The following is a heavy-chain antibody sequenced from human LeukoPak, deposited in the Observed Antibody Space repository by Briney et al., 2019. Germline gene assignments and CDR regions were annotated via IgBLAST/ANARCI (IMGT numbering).Heavy chain of an antibody. CDR2: INPNSGDT. CDR3: ARGELLTSNWYEGGGDY. Sequence: ASVKVSCKSSGDTFTGYYIQWVRQAPGQGPEWMGWINPNSGDTNYVQKFQGRVTMTRDTSINTAYMELSRLTSDDTAVYYCARGELLTSNWYEGGGDYWGQGTLVTVSS. D-gene: IGHD6-13*01. CDR1: GDTFTGYY. J-gene: IGHJ4*02. V-gene: IGHV1-2*02.